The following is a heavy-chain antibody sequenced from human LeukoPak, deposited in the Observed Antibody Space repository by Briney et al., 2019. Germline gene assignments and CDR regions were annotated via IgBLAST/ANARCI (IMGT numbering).Heavy chain of an antibody. D-gene: IGHD6-13*01. V-gene: IGHV4-59*01. J-gene: IGHJ4*02. CDR2: IYSSGRN. CDR1: GGSISSYY. Sequence: SETLSLTCTVSGGSISSYYWTWIRQPPGKGLEWVGYIYSSGRNNYNPSLKSRGTILVDTSKNQFTLKLSAVTAADSAVYYCARSGTADGRRDYWGQGTLVTVSS. CDR3: ARSGTADGRRDY.